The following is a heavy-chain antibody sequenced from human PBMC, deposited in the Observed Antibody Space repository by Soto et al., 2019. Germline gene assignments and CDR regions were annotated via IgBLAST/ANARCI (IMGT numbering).Heavy chain of an antibody. J-gene: IGHJ4*02. Sequence: SETLSLTCAVYGGSFSGYYWSWIRQPPGKGLEWLGEINHSGITDYNPSLKSRITISIDTSKKQFSLKLSSVTAADTAVYYCARASPYGDYALDYWGQGTLVTVSS. V-gene: IGHV4-34*01. CDR2: INHSGIT. CDR3: ARASPYGDYALDY. D-gene: IGHD4-17*01. CDR1: GGSFSGYY.